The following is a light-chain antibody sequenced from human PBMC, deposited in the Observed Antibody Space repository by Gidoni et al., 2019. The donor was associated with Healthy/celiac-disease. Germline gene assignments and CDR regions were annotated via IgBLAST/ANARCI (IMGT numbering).Light chain of an antibody. V-gene: IGLV1-51*01. Sequence: QSVLTQPPSVSAAPGQKVTIPCSGSSSNIGNNFVSWYQQPPGTAPKLLIYDNNKRPSGIPDRFSGSKSGTSATLGITGLQTGDEADYYCGTWDSSLSAFYVFGTGTKVTVL. CDR1: SSNIGNNF. CDR3: GTWDSSLSAFYV. CDR2: DNN. J-gene: IGLJ1*01.